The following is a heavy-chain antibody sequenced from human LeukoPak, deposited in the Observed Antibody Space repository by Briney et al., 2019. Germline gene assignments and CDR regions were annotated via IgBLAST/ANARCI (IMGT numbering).Heavy chain of an antibody. CDR3: ARDPPSIGWDSSGYSLGYYYYYGMDV. J-gene: IGHJ6*02. Sequence: ASVKVSCKASGYTFTNYGISWVRQAPGQGLEWMGWISAYNGNTHSAEKFQGRVTMTTDTSASTAYMDLRSLRSDDTAVYYCARDPPSIGWDSSGYSLGYYYYYGMDVWGQGTTVTVSS. V-gene: IGHV1-18*01. D-gene: IGHD3-22*01. CDR2: ISAYNGNT. CDR1: GYTFTNYG.